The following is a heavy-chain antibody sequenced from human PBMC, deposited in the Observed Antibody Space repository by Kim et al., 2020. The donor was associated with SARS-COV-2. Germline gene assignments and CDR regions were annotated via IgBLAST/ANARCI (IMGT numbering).Heavy chain of an antibody. V-gene: IGHV4-59*01. D-gene: IGHD6-19*01. CDR2: IYYSGST. J-gene: IGHJ5*02. Sequence: SETLSLTCTVSGGSISSYYWSWIRQPPGKGLEWIGYIYYSGSTNYNPSLKSQVTISVDTSKNQFSLKLSSVTAADTAVYYCARVGSSGWYRSLDWFDPWGQGTLVTVSS. CDR3: ARVGSSGWYRSLDWFDP. CDR1: GGSISSYY.